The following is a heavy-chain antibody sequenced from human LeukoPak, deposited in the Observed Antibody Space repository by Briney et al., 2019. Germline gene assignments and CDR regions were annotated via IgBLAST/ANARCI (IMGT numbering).Heavy chain of an antibody. CDR2: INGDGRNI. CDR3: AKSVDIVATMPRHYFDY. CDR1: GFTFSSYW. J-gene: IGHJ4*02. V-gene: IGHV3-74*01. D-gene: IGHD5-12*01. Sequence: GGSLRLSCVASGFTFSSYWMHWVRHDPRKGLVWVSRINGDGRNINYADSVRGRFTISRDNAKNTLFLQMNTLRVEDTAVYYCAKSVDIVATMPRHYFDYWGQGTLVTVSS.